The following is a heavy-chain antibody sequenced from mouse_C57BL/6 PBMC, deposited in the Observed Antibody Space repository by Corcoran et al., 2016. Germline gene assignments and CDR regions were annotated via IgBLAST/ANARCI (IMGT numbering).Heavy chain of an antibody. V-gene: IGHV1-75*01. D-gene: IGHD2-5*01. CDR3: AHYSNYNYAMDY. CDR2: IFPGSGST. J-gene: IGHJ4*01. CDR1: GYTFTDYY. Sequence: QVQLQQSGPELVKLGASVKISCKASGYTFTDYYINWVKQRPGQGLEWIGWIFPGSGSTYYNEKFKGKATLTVDKSSSTAYMLLSSLTSEDSAVYFCAHYSNYNYAMDYWGQGTSVTVSS.